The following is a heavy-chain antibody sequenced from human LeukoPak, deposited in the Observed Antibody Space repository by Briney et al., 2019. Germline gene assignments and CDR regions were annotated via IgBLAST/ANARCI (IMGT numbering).Heavy chain of an antibody. CDR1: GFTFSSYA. CDR2: VSGSGDST. CDR3: AKLRDPD. J-gene: IGHJ4*02. Sequence: GRSLRLSCAASGFTFSSYAMHWVRQAPGKGLEWVSSVSGSGDSTYYADSVKGRFTISRDNSKNTLYLQMNSLRAEDTAVYYCAKLRDPDWGQGTLVTVSS. V-gene: IGHV3-23*01.